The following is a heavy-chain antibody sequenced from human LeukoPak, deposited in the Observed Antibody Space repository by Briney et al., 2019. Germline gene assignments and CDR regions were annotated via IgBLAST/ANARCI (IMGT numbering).Heavy chain of an antibody. CDR1: GYTFTDYY. CDR2: INPKSGDT. Sequence: ASVKVSCKASGYTFTDYYILWVRQAPGQGLEWMGWINPKSGDTKCAQNLQGRVTMTSDTSISTGYMELSGLRSADTAVYYCARGRQNSGYAHCDYWGQGTLVTVSS. D-gene: IGHD3-22*01. CDR3: ARGRQNSGYAHCDY. V-gene: IGHV1-2*02. J-gene: IGHJ4*02.